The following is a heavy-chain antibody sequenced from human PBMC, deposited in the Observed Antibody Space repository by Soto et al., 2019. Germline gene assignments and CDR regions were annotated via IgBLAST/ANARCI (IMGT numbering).Heavy chain of an antibody. D-gene: IGHD4-17*01. CDR1: GGSISSYY. CDR2: IYTSVST. Sequence: QVQLQESGPGLVKPSETLSLTCTVSGGSISSYYWSWIRQPAGKGLEWIGRIYTSVSTNYNPSLNRLVTMSVDTSKNQFSLKQSSVTAADTAVYYCARDKAYGNYVQYYYYGMDVWGQVTTVTVSS. J-gene: IGHJ6*02. CDR3: ARDKAYGNYVQYYYYGMDV. V-gene: IGHV4-4*07.